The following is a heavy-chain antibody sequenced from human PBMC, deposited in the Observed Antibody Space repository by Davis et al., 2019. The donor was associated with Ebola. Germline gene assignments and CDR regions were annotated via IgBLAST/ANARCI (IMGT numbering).Heavy chain of an antibody. J-gene: IGHJ4*02. CDR2: INHSGST. CDR1: GGSFSGYY. CDR3: ARHSSSSGFGYFDY. D-gene: IGHD6-6*01. V-gene: IGHV4-34*01. Sequence: SETLSLTCAVYGGSFSGYYWSWIRQPPGKGLEWIGEINHSGSTNYNPSLKSRVTISVDTSKNQFSLKLSSVTAADTAVYYCARHSSSSGFGYFDYWGQGTLVTVSS.